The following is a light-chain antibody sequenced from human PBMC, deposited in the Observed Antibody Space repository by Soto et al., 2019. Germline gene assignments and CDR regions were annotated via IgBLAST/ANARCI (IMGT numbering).Light chain of an antibody. J-gene: IGKJ1*01. CDR2: DAS. Sequence: KRSRAPLPASPGERANLYCRASKSVSSNLAWYQQKPGQAPRLLIYDASNRATGIPARFSGSGSGTDFTLTISSLEPEDFAVYYCQQRSNGPPWTFGQGTKVDIK. V-gene: IGKV3-11*01. CDR3: QQRSNGPPWT. CDR1: KSVSSN.